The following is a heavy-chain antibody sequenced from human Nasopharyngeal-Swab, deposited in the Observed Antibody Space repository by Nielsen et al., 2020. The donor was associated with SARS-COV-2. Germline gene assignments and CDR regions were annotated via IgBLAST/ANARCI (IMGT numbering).Heavy chain of an antibody. V-gene: IGHV3-33*01. Sequence: GGSLRLSCAASGVTFSSYVMNWDRQAPGKELEWEAVIWYDGSNKYYADSVKGRFTISRDNSKNTLYLQMNSLSAEDTAVYYCARGITMVQGVIITNYYYGMDVWGQGTTVTVSS. CDR3: ARGITMVQGVIITNYYYGMDV. J-gene: IGHJ6*02. CDR2: IWYDGSNK. D-gene: IGHD3-10*01. CDR1: GVTFSSYV.